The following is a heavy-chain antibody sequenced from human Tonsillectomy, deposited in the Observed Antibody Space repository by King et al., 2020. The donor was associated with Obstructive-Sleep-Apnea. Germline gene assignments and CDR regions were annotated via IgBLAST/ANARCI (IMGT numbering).Heavy chain of an antibody. V-gene: IGHV4-30-4*01. CDR2: IYYSGST. D-gene: IGHD3-10*01. CDR3: ARDGSGSYYNVGGMDV. CDR1: GGSISSGDYY. Sequence: VQLQESGPGLVKPSQTLSLTCTVSGGSISSGDYYWSWIRQPPGKGLEWIGYIYYSGSTYYNPSLKSRVTISVDTSKNQFSLKLSSVTAADTAVYYCARDGSGSYYNVGGMDVWGQGTTVTVSS. J-gene: IGHJ6*02.